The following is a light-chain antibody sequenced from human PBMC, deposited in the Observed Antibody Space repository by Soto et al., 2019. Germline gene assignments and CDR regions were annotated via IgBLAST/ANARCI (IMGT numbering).Light chain of an antibody. J-gene: IGKJ1*01. V-gene: IGKV3-20*01. CDR3: QQYGTSPQT. Sequence: EIVLTQSPGTLSLSPGERATLSCRASQSVSSSYLAWYQQKPGQAPRLLVYDATTRATGIPDRFSGSGSGTDFILTISTLEPEDFAVYFCQQYGTSPQTFGQGTKLEIK. CDR2: DAT. CDR1: QSVSSSY.